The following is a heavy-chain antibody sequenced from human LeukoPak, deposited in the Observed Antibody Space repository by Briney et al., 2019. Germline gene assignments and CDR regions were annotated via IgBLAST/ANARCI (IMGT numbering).Heavy chain of an antibody. Sequence: GRSLRLSCAASGFTFSSYGMHWVRQAPGKGLEWVAVIWYDGSNKYYADSVKGRFTISRDNSKNTLYLQMNSLRAEDTAVYYCASSYGSGSYYYYYGMDVWGQGTTVTVSS. CDR3: ASSYGSGSYYYYYGMDV. V-gene: IGHV3-33*01. CDR2: IWYDGSNK. J-gene: IGHJ6*02. D-gene: IGHD3-10*01. CDR1: GFTFSSYG.